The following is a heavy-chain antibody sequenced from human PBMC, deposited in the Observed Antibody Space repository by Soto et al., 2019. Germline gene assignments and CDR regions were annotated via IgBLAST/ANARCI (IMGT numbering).Heavy chain of an antibody. Sequence: GXSVKVSCKASGGTFSGHGIAWVRQVPVQGLEWMGGIMPTFGSATYAPKFQGRVTISADKSTSTAYMELSSLRSEDTAVYFCASERSAQYFDYWGQGTLVTVSS. D-gene: IGHD1-26*01. CDR3: ASERSAQYFDY. J-gene: IGHJ4*02. CDR2: IMPTFGSA. CDR1: GGTFSGHG. V-gene: IGHV1-69*06.